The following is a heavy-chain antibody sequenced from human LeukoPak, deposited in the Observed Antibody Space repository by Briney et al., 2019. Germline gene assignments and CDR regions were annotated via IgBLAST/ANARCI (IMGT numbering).Heavy chain of an antibody. J-gene: IGHJ4*02. Sequence: GASVNVSCKASGYTFTGYYMHWVRQAPGQGLEWMGWINPNSGGTNYAQKFQGRVTMTRDTSISTAYMELSRLRSDDTAVYYCASSNAHGYSSSWYRFDYWGQGTLVTVSS. D-gene: IGHD6-13*01. CDR2: INPNSGGT. CDR3: ASSNAHGYSSSWYRFDY. CDR1: GYTFTGYY. V-gene: IGHV1-2*02.